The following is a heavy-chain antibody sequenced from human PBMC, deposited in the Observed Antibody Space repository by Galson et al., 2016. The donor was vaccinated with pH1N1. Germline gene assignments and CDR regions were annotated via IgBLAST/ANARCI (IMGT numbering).Heavy chain of an antibody. CDR1: GYSFTSYW. V-gene: IGHV5-51*03. CDR2: IFPGDSDT. D-gene: IGHD2-21*01. CDR3: ARSPAYPGYSYYYMDV. J-gene: IGHJ6*03. Sequence: QSGAEVKKPGESLKISCKGSGYSFTSYWIGWVRQMPGKGLEWMGIIFPGDSDTRYSPSFQGQVTIAADKSISTAYLQWNSLRASDTAMYYCARSPAYPGYSYYYMDVWGKGTTVSVSS.